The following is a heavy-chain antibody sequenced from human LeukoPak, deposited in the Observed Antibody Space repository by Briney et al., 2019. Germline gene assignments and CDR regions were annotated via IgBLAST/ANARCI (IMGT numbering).Heavy chain of an antibody. CDR1: GGTFSSYA. CDR3: ARARGSYSSSWYYRYFDY. CDR2: IIPIFGTA. J-gene: IGHJ4*02. D-gene: IGHD6-13*01. Sequence: SVKVSCKASGGTFSSYAISWVRQAPGQGLEWMGGIIPIFGTANYAQKFQGRVTITADESTSTAYMELSSLRSEDTAVYYCARARGSYSSSWYYRYFDYWGQGTLVTVSS. V-gene: IGHV1-69*13.